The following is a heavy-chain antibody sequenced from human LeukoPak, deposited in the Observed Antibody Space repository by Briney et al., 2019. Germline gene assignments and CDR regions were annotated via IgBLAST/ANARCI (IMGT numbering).Heavy chain of an antibody. CDR2: ISSSSSTI. CDR3: ATDIVVVVAATDDAFDI. V-gene: IGHV3-48*01. Sequence: PGGSLRLSCTVSGFTVSSNSMSWVRQAPGKGLEWVSYISSSSSTIYYADSVKGRFTISRDNAKNSLYLQMNSLRAEDTAVYYCATDIVVVVAATDDAFDIWGQGTMVTVSS. CDR1: GFTVSSNS. D-gene: IGHD2-15*01. J-gene: IGHJ3*02.